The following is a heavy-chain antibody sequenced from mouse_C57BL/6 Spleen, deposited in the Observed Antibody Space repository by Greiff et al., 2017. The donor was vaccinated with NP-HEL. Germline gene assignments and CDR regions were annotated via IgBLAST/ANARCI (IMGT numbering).Heavy chain of an antibody. CDR1: GYSFTGYY. D-gene: IGHD1-1*01. J-gene: IGHJ4*01. Sequence: EVQLQQSGPELVKPGASVKISCKASGYSFTGYYMNWVKQSPEKSLEWIGEINPSTGGTTYNQKFKAKATLTVDKSSSTAYMQLKSLTSEDSAVYYCRNYYGSSYAMDYWGQGTSVTVSS. CDR2: INPSTGGT. CDR3: RNYYGSSYAMDY. V-gene: IGHV1-42*01.